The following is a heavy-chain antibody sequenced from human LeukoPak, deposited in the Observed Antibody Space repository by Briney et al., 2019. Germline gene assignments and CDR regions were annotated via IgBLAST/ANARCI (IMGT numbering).Heavy chain of an antibody. D-gene: IGHD6-6*01. J-gene: IGHJ4*02. CDR2: ISGSGGST. CDR1: GVTFAGYA. CDR3: AQWGSSGPFDS. V-gene: IGHV3-23*01. Sequence: GGSLRLSCAASGVTFAGYAMTWVRQAPGTGLEWVSLISGSGGSTYYADVVKGRFTISRDNSKNALYLRMNSLRAEDTAVYYCAQWGSSGPFDSWGQGTLVTVSS.